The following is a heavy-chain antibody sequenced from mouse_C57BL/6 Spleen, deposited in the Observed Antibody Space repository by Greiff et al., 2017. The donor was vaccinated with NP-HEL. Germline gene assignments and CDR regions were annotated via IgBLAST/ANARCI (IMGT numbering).Heavy chain of an antibody. V-gene: IGHV1-22*01. D-gene: IGHD1-1*01. CDR2: INPNNGST. J-gene: IGHJ2*01. CDR3: ARLITTVLATDYFDY. CDR1: GYTFTDYN. Sequence: VQLKESGPELVKPGASVKMSCKASGYTFTDYNMHWVKQSHGKSLEWIGYINPNNGSTSYNKKFKGKATVTVNKSSSTAYMELRSLTSEDSAVSYCARLITTVLATDYFDYWGQGTTLTVSS.